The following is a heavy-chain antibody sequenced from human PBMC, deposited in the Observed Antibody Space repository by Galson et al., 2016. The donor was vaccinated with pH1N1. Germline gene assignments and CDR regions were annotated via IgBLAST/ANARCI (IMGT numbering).Heavy chain of an antibody. CDR1: RDTFINYA. J-gene: IGHJ4*02. CDR3: ARMSSGYNTVDS. CDR2: INPILGAP. V-gene: IGHV1-69*10. D-gene: IGHD6-25*01. Sequence: SVKVSCKASRDTFINYAFSWVRQAPGKGLEWMGGINPILGAPNYAQNFQGRVTISTDKSTTTAYMELTGLTSGDTAIYYCARMSSGYNTVDSWGQGTLITVSS.